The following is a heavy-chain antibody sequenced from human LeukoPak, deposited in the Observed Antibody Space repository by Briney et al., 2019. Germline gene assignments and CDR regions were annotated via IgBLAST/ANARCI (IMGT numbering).Heavy chain of an antibody. D-gene: IGHD2-2*01. CDR1: GGSISSGGYY. CDR3: ASTRGYCSSTNCYALVG. Sequence: SETLSLTCTVSGGSISSGGYYWSWIRQPPGRGLEWIGEINHSGSTNYNPSLKSRATISVDTSRNQFSLKLSSVTAADTAVYYCASTRGYCSSTNCYALVGWGQGTLVTVSS. V-gene: IGHV4-30-2*01. CDR2: INHSGST. J-gene: IGHJ4*02.